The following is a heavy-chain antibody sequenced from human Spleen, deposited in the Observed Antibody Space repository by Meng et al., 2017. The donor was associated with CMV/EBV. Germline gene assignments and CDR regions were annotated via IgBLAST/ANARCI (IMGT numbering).Heavy chain of an antibody. J-gene: IGHJ4*02. Sequence: GESLKISCVVSGFTFSNYWMNWVRQAPGKGLEWVANIKQDGSEKYYVDSVKGRFTISRDNSKNTLSLQMNSLRVEDTAVYYCAKGSDTSRPYYFDYWGQGTLVTVSS. D-gene: IGHD3-3*01. CDR3: AKGSDTSRPYYFDY. CDR2: IKQDGSEK. CDR1: GFTFSNYW. V-gene: IGHV3-7*03.